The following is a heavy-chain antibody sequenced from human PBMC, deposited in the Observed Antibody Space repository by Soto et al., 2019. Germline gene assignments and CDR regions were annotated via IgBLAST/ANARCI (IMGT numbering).Heavy chain of an antibody. Sequence: SETLSLTCTVSGGPISSNYWTWIRQSPGKGLEWIGYVYNSGSTNYNPSLKSRVTISEDTSKSQFSLKVNSMTAADTAVYYCARYRREAVAGYTLDNWGQGILVTVSS. J-gene: IGHJ4*02. D-gene: IGHD6-13*01. CDR3: ARYRREAVAGYTLDN. V-gene: IGHV4-59*01. CDR1: GGPISSNY. CDR2: VYNSGST.